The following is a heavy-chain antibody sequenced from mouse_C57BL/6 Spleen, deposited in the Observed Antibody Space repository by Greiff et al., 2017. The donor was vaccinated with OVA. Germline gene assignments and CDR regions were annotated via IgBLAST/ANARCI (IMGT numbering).Heavy chain of an antibody. CDR1: GYTFTSYW. Sequence: QVQLKQPGAELVKPGASVKMSCKASGYTFTSYWITWVKQRPGQGLEWIGDIYPGSGSTNYNEKFKSKATLTVDTSSSTAYMQLSSLTSEDSAVYYCARLKLGQDYFDYWGKGTTLTVSS. CDR3: ARLKLGQDYFDY. CDR2: IYPGSGST. D-gene: IGHD3-3*01. V-gene: IGHV1-55*01. J-gene: IGHJ2*01.